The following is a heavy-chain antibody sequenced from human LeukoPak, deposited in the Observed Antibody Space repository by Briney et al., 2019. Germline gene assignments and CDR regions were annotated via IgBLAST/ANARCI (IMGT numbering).Heavy chain of an antibody. J-gene: IGHJ3*01. Sequence: PGRSLRLSCAASGFTFSSYGMHWVRQAPGKGLVWVSRLKSDVSSTSYADFVKGRFTTSRDNAKNTLYLQMNSLRAEDTAVYYCARETTAMTADFDVWGQGTMVTVSS. CDR2: LKSDVSST. CDR3: ARETTAMTADFDV. V-gene: IGHV3-74*01. D-gene: IGHD5-18*01. CDR1: GFTFSSYG.